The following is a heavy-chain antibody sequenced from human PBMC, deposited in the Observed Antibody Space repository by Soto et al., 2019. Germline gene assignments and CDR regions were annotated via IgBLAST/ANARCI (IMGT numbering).Heavy chain of an antibody. V-gene: IGHV1-3*01. CDR2: INAGNGNT. D-gene: IGHD3-16*02. Sequence: QVPLVQSGAEVKKPGASVKVSCKASGYTFTSYAMHWVRQAPGQRLEWMGWINAGNGNTKYSQKFQGRVTITRDTSASTAYMELSSLRSEDTAVYYCARANYDYIWGSYRPLNYWGQGTLVTVSS. CDR1: GYTFTSYA. CDR3: ARANYDYIWGSYRPLNY. J-gene: IGHJ4*02.